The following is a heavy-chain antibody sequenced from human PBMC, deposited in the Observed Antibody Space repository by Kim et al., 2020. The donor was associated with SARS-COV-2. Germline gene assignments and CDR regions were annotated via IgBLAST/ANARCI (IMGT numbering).Heavy chain of an antibody. D-gene: IGHD3-10*01. CDR3: ATTLEGFGELPIEGP. Sequence: GESLKISCKGSGYSFTSYWIGWVRQMPGKGLEWMGIIYPGDSDTRYSPSFQGQVTISADKSISTAYLQWSSLKASDTAMYYCATTLEGFGELPIEGPWGQGTLVTVSS. CDR2: IYPGDSDT. J-gene: IGHJ5*02. CDR1: GYSFTSYW. V-gene: IGHV5-51*01.